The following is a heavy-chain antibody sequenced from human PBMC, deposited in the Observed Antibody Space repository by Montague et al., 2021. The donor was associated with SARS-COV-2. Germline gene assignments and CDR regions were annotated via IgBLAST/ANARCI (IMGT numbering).Heavy chain of an antibody. Sequence: SETLSLTCAVYGGSFSGYYWSCSLQPPGKGLVGIVEVIHSGSTNYNPSLKSRPTTIIVTSKNQYSLKLSSVTAADTAVYYCARFAYRLIFIASYYGMAVWGQGTTVTVSS. CDR3: ARFAYRLIFIASYYGMAV. J-gene: IGHJ6*02. V-gene: IGHV4-34*12. CDR2: VIHSGST. D-gene: IGHD2-2*01. CDR1: GGSFSGYY.